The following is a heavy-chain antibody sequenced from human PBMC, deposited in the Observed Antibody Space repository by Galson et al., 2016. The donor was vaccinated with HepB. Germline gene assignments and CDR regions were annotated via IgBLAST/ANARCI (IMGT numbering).Heavy chain of an antibody. D-gene: IGHD4-23*01. V-gene: IGHV3-11*01. J-gene: IGHJ6*04. Sequence: SLRLSCAASNFTFSDYPMTWIRQAPGKGLEWLSYISSDGTVIYYADSVKGRFSISRDDASHSLHLQMNSLRAEDTAIYYCARKKPLDRYGGSCFYYFGMDVWGKGTTVIVSS. CDR2: ISSDGTVI. CDR3: ARKKPLDRYGGSCFYYFGMDV. CDR1: NFTFSDYP.